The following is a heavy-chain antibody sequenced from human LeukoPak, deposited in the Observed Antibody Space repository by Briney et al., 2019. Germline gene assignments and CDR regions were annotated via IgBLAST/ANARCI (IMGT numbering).Heavy chain of an antibody. CDR1: GFTFRDYY. CDR2: IGSSGSII. CDR3: AKEVYYDYVWGSYRPPQFDY. D-gene: IGHD3-16*02. V-gene: IGHV3-11*04. J-gene: IGHJ4*02. Sequence: GGSLRLSCAASGFTFRDYYMSWIRQAPGKGLECVSYIGSSGSIIYYADSVKGRFTISRDNAKNSLYLQMNSLRAEDTAVYYCAKEVYYDYVWGSYRPPQFDYWGQGTLVTVSS.